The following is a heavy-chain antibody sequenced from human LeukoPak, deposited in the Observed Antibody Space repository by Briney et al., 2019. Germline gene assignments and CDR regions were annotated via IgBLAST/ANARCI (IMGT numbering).Heavy chain of an antibody. J-gene: IGHJ4*02. CDR2: INSDGSST. D-gene: IGHD3-22*01. Sequence: PGGSLRLSCAASGFTFSSYWMHWVRQAPGKGLVWVSRINSDGSSTSYADSVKGRFTISRDNAKNTLYLQMNSLRAEDTAVYYCARGPPYYYDSSGYYYWGQGTLVTVPS. CDR1: GFTFSSYW. CDR3: ARGPPYYYDSSGYYY. V-gene: IGHV3-74*01.